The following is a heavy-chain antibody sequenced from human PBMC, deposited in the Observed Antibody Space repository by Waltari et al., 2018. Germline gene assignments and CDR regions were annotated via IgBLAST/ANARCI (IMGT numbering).Heavy chain of an antibody. CDR3: SRATPGSSKFDY. D-gene: IGHD3-10*01. CDR2: FSYTGSA. V-gene: IGHV4-59*01. J-gene: IGHJ4*01. CDR1: GDSIRGYH. Sequence: QVQLQESGPGLVKPSETLSLTCIFSGDSIRGYHWSWVRQPPGKGLEWIGDFSYTGSANYLPSLESRLTISIDTSKNQISLKLRSVTAADTAVYYCSRATPGSSKFDYWGRGALVTVSS.